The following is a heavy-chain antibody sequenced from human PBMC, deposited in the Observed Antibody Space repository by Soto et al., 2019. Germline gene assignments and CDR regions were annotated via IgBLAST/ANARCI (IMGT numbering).Heavy chain of an antibody. CDR3: ARGHPPGGNDLAD. V-gene: IGHV3-53*01. Sequence: PRLSCAASGFTVSDNYMNWVRQAPGKGLEWVSVIYSGGSTYYTDSVKGRFTISRDNSKNTLYLQMNSLTAEDTAVYHCARGHPPGGNDLADGGQGTTVTVSS. CDR2: IYSGGST. D-gene: IGHD1-1*01. J-gene: IGHJ6*02. CDR1: GFTVSDNY.